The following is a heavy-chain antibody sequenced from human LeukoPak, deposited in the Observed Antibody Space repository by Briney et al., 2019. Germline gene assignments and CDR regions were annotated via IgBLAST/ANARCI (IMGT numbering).Heavy chain of an antibody. Sequence: GGSLRLSCAASGFTFSSYAMSWVRQAPGKGLEWASVISGSGGSTYYADSVKGRFTIPRDNSKNTLYLQMNSLRAEDTAVYYCAKVPGDYYYMDVWGKGTTVTVSS. J-gene: IGHJ6*03. V-gene: IGHV3-23*01. CDR3: AKVPGDYYYMDV. CDR1: GFTFSSYA. CDR2: ISGSGGST.